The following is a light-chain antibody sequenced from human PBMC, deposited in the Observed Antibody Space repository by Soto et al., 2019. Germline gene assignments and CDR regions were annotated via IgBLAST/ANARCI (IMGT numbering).Light chain of an antibody. Sequence: DIQMTQSPSSVSASVGDTVTITCRASHYIDSWLAWYQQKPGKAPKLLIYDASRLRSGVPSTFSGSRSGTDFTLTITDLQPEDFATYYCQQAYSFPITLGQGTRLEIK. CDR3: QQAYSFPIT. CDR2: DAS. CDR1: HYIDSW. V-gene: IGKV1-12*01. J-gene: IGKJ5*01.